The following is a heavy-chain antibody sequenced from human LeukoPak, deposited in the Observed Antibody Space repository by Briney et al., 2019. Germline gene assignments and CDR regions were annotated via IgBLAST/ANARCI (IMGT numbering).Heavy chain of an antibody. CDR2: ISGSGGST. CDR3: ARMGITGTYDAFDI. CDR1: GFTFTRYA. Sequence: GGSLRLSCAASGFTFTRYAMSWVRQAPGKGLEWVSVISGSGGSTYYADSVKGRFTISRDNSKNTLYLQMNSLRAEDTAVYYCARMGITGTYDAFDIRGQGTMVTVSS. V-gene: IGHV3-23*01. D-gene: IGHD2-8*02. J-gene: IGHJ3*02.